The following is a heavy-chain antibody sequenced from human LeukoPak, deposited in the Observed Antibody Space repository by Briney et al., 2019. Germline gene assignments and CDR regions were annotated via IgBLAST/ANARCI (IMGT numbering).Heavy chain of an antibody. D-gene: IGHD2-2*01. V-gene: IGHV1-24*01. CDR2: FDPEDGET. CDR1: GYTLTELS. J-gene: IGHJ2*01. Sequence: ASVKVSCRVSGYTLTELSMHWVRQAPGKGLEWMGGFDPEDGETIYAQKFQGRVTMTEDTSTDTAYMELSSLRSEDTAVYYCATDRVVPAARTDWYFDLWGRGTLVTVSS. CDR3: ATDRVVPAARTDWYFDL.